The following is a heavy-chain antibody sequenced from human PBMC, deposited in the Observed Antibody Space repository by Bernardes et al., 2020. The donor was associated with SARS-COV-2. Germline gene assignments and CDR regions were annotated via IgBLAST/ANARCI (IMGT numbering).Heavy chain of an antibody. CDR2: MTPTSGNT. V-gene: IGHV1-8*01. J-gene: IGHJ5*02. D-gene: IGHD1-26*01. Sequence: ASVKVSCKASGYTFTSYDINWVRQATGQGLEWMGWMTPTSGNTGYAQKFQGRVTMTRNTSISTAYMELSSLRSEDTAVYYCARASQLSTDWFDTWGQGTLVTVAS. CDR3: ARASQLSTDWFDT. CDR1: GYTFTSYD.